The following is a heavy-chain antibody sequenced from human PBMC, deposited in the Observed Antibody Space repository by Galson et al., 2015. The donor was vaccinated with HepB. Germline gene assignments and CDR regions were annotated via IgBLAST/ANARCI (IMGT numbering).Heavy chain of an antibody. Sequence: SLRLSCAASGFAFDSHAISWVRQVPGRGLEWISGITGNGDSTFYADSVKGRFTVSKDTSNNMLYLQMNSLRAEDAGLYFCAKSYGLVESWGQGTLVTVSS. CDR3: AKSYGLVES. J-gene: IGHJ5*01. D-gene: IGHD5-18*01. CDR2: ITGNGDST. V-gene: IGHV3-23*01. CDR1: GFAFDSHA.